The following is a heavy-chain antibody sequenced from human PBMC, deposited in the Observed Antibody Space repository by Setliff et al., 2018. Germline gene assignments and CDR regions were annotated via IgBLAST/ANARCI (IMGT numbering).Heavy chain of an antibody. V-gene: IGHV4-39*01. Sequence: SETLSLTCIVSGDSIGSNKNYWGWIRQSPGKELEWIGGISHSANKYYNPSFRTGVTISLDTSKNQFSPNLNSATAADTAVYYCARHALSFDSAWDVWGKGTTVTVSS. CDR1: GDSIGSNKNY. CDR3: ARHALSFDSAWDV. CDR2: ISHSANK. D-gene: IGHD3-9*01. J-gene: IGHJ6*04.